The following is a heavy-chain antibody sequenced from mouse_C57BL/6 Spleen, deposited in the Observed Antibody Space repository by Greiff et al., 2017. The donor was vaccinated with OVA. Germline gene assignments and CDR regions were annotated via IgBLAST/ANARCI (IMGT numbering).Heavy chain of an antibody. Sequence: VKLMESGPELVKPGASVKISCKASGYAFSSSWMNWVKQRPGKGLEWIGRIYPGDGDTNYNGKFKGKATLTADKSSSTAYMQLSSLTSEDSAVYFCARNPYYYGSSYGYFDVWGTGTTVTVSS. CDR1: GYAFSSSW. V-gene: IGHV1-82*01. J-gene: IGHJ1*03. CDR3: ARNPYYYGSSYGYFDV. D-gene: IGHD1-1*01. CDR2: IYPGDGDT.